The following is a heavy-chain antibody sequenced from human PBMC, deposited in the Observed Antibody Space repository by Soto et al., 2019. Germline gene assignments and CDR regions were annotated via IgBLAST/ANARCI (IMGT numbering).Heavy chain of an antibody. CDR3: AKDTSVNYYYYYMDV. CDR2: ISWNSGSI. CDR1: GFTFDDYA. J-gene: IGHJ6*03. V-gene: IGHV3-9*01. Sequence: EVQLVESGGGLVQPGRSLRLSCAASGFTFDDYAMHWVRQAPGKGLEWVSGISWNSGSIGYADSVKGRFTISRDNAKNSLYLQMNSLRAEDTALYYCAKDTSVNYYYYYMDVWGKGTTVTVSS.